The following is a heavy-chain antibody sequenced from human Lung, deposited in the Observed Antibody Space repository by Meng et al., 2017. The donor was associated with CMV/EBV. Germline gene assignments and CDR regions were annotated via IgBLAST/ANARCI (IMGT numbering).Heavy chain of an antibody. CDR3: AKGAAAAGFDP. D-gene: IGHD6-13*01. Sequence: ESLMISCAAAGFTFSSYAMSWVRQAPGKGLGWVSAISGSGGSTYYADSVKGRFTISRDNSKNTLYLQTNSLRAEDTAVYYCAKGAAAAGFDPWGQGTLVTVSS. CDR1: GFTFSSYA. J-gene: IGHJ5*02. CDR2: ISGSGGST. V-gene: IGHV3-23*01.